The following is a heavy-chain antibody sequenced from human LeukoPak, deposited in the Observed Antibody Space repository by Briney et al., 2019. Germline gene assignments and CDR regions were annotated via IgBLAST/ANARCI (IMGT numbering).Heavy chain of an antibody. CDR1: GFTFGTYT. Sequence: GALSLSCAGSGFTFGTYTMNWVRQAPGKGLEWVSSINSGSTYIYYADSVGGRFTISRDNADNSLYLQMNSLRAEDTAVYYCSREGSPYYDVLTGYWAYWGQGTLVTVSS. D-gene: IGHD3-9*01. CDR3: SREGSPYYDVLTGYWAY. CDR2: INSGSTYI. V-gene: IGHV3-21*01. J-gene: IGHJ4*02.